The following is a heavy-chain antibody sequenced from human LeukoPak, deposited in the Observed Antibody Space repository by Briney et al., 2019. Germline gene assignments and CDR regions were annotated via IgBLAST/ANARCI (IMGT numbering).Heavy chain of an antibody. CDR2: ISAYNGNT. J-gene: IGHJ3*02. V-gene: IGHV1-18*01. CDR3: ARVGMDCSSTSCYRNAFDI. Sequence: ASVKVSCKASGYTFTSYGISWVRQAPGQGLEWMGWISAYNGNTNYAQKLQGRVTMTTDTSTSTAYMELRSLRSDDTAVYYCARVGMDCSSTSCYRNAFDIWGQGTMVTVSS. D-gene: IGHD2-2*01. CDR1: GYTFTSYG.